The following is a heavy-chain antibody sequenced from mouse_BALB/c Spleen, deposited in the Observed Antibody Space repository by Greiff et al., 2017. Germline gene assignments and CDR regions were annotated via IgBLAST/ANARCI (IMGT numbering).Heavy chain of an antibody. CDR2: INPGSGGT. V-gene: IGHV1-54*01. CDR3: ARGGGVPLDY. Sequence: QVHVKQSGAELVRPGTSVKVSCKASGYAFTNYLIEWVKQRPGQGLEWIGVINPGSGGTNYNEKFKGKATLTADKSSSTAYMQLSSLTSDDSAVYFCARGGGVPLDYWGQGTTLTVSS. J-gene: IGHJ2*01. CDR1: GYAFTNYL.